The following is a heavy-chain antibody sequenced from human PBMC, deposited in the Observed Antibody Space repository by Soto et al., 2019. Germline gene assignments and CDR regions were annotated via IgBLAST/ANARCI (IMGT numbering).Heavy chain of an antibody. CDR2: ISGSGGST. J-gene: IGHJ4*02. CDR3: AKVPVGAAGRFDY. Sequence: GGSLRLSCAGSGFTFSNYAMSWVRQAPGKGLAWVSAISGSGGSTYYADSVKGRFTISRDNSKNTLYLQMNSLRAEDTALYYCAKVPVGAAGRFDYWGQGTLVTVSS. V-gene: IGHV3-23*01. CDR1: GFTFSNYA. D-gene: IGHD1-26*01.